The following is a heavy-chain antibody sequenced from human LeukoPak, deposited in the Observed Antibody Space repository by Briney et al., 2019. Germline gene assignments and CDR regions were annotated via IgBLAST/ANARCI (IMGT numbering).Heavy chain of an antibody. CDR1: GGSISSYY. CDR2: IYYSGST. D-gene: IGHD3-9*01. Sequence: SETLSLTCTVSGGSISSYYWSWIRQPPGKGLEWIGDIYYSGSTNYNPSLKSRVTISVDTSKNQFSLKLSSVTAADTAVYYCARDYIDILTGWESFDIWGQGTMVTVSS. V-gene: IGHV4-59*01. J-gene: IGHJ3*02. CDR3: ARDYIDILTGWESFDI.